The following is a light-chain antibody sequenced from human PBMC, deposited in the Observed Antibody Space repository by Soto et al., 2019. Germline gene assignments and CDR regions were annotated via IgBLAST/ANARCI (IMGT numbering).Light chain of an antibody. CDR3: HQRSSWPIT. V-gene: IGKV3D-20*02. Sequence: EIVLTQSPGTLSLSPGERATLSCRPSQSISSSDLAWYQQKPGQAPRLLIYDAFNRATGIPARFSGSGSGTDFTLTISSLEPEDFAVYYCHQRSSWPITFGQGTRLEI. J-gene: IGKJ5*01. CDR2: DAF. CDR1: QSISSSD.